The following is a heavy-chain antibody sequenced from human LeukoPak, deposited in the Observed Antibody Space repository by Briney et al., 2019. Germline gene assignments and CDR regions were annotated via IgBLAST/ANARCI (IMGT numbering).Heavy chain of an antibody. V-gene: IGHV3-53*04. CDR2: IYSGGST. Sequence: GGSLRLSCAASEFTVSSNYMSWVRQAPGKGLEWVSVIYSGGSTYYADSVKGRFTISRHNSKNTLYLQMNSLRGEDTAVYYCATIGGDYVSFDNWGQGSLVTVTS. CDR3: ATIGGDYVSFDN. CDR1: EFTVSSNY. J-gene: IGHJ4*02. D-gene: IGHD4-17*01.